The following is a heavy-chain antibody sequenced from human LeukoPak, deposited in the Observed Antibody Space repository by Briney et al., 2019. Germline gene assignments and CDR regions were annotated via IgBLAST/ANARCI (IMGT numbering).Heavy chain of an antibody. CDR3: ARARIAVAGNTDAYYMDV. J-gene: IGHJ6*03. D-gene: IGHD6-19*01. CDR1: GYTFTGYY. Sequence: ASVKVSCKASGYTFTGYYMHWVRQAPGQGREWMGIINPSGGSTSYAQKFQGRVTMTRDMSTSTVYMALSSLRSEDTAVYYCARARIAVAGNTDAYYMDVWGKGTTVTVSS. V-gene: IGHV1-46*01. CDR2: INPSGGST.